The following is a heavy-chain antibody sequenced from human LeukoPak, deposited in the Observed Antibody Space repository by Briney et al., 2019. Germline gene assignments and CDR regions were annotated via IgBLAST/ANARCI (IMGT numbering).Heavy chain of an antibody. J-gene: IGHJ3*02. D-gene: IGHD2-15*01. CDR3: ARARAAATNDAFDI. CDR2: ISSSGSTI. Sequence: GGSLRLSCAASGFTFSSYEMNWVRQAPGKGLEWVSYISSSGSTIYYADSVKGRFTISRDNAKNSLYLQMNSLGAEDTAVYYCARARAAATNDAFDIWGQGTMVTVSS. V-gene: IGHV3-48*03. CDR1: GFTFSSYE.